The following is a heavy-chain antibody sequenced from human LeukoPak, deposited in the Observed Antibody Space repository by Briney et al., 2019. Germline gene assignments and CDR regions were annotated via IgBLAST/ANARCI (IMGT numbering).Heavy chain of an antibody. CDR3: ARVGSGRSWDY. D-gene: IGHD2-15*01. J-gene: IGHJ4*02. V-gene: IGHV3-48*03. CDR1: GFTVISYE. CDR2: ISSSGGTI. Sequence: GGSLRLSCAASGFTVISYEMNWVRQAPGKGLEWVSYISSSGGTIYYADSVKGRFTISRDNAKNSLYLQMNSLRDDDTAVYYCARVGSGRSWDYWGQGTLVTVSS.